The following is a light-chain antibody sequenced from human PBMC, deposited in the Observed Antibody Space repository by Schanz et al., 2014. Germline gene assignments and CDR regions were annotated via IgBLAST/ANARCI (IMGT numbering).Light chain of an antibody. CDR3: QQYHNWPPWA. Sequence: EIVMTQSPATLSVSPGERATLSCRASQSVGSDLAWYQQKPGQAPRLLIFRASTRATGTPARFSGSGSGTEFTLTIASLQSEDFAVYYCQQYHNWPPWAFGQGTKVEIK. V-gene: IGKV3-15*01. CDR1: QSVGSD. CDR2: RAS. J-gene: IGKJ1*01.